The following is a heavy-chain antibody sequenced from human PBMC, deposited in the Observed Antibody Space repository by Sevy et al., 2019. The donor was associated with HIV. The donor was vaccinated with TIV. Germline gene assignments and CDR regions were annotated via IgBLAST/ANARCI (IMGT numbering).Heavy chain of an antibody. CDR3: AKESPMVRGVYFDY. CDR2: ISGSGGST. J-gene: IGHJ4*02. Sequence: GGSLRLSCAASGFTFSSYAMTWVRQAPGKGLEWVSAISGSGGSTYYADSVKGRFTISRDNSGNTLYLQMNSLRAGDTAVYYCAKESPMVRGVYFDYWGQGTLVTVSS. CDR1: GFTFSSYA. V-gene: IGHV3-23*01. D-gene: IGHD3-10*01.